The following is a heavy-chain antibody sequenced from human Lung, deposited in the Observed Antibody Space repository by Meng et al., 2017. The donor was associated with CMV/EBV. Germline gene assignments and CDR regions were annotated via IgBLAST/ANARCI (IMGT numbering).Heavy chain of an antibody. V-gene: IGHV1-8*03. CDR1: YAFSSYD. CDR3: ARSRPFHSTKWSSWLDP. CDR2: MNPTSGNT. D-gene: IGHD2-15*01. Sequence: YAFSSYDVNWMRQATGQGHEWLGWMNPTSGNTGSAQKFLGRITITWDTSITTAYMELSRLRSEDTAVYYCARSRPFHSTKWSSWLDPWGQGTLVTVSS. J-gene: IGHJ5*02.